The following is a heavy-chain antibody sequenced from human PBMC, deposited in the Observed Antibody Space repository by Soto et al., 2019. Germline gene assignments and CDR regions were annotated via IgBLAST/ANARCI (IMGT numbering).Heavy chain of an antibody. CDR3: AMMVRGVIINDWFDP. Sequence: EVQLVQSGAEVKKPGESLRISCKSSGYSFTSHWISWVRQMPGKGLEWMGRIDPDDSYSTYIPSFQGHVTISADNSISTAYLQWSSLKASDSAMYYCAMMVRGVIINDWFDPWGQGTLVTVSS. CDR1: GYSFTSHW. CDR2: IDPDDSYS. D-gene: IGHD3-10*01. J-gene: IGHJ5*02. V-gene: IGHV5-10-1*03.